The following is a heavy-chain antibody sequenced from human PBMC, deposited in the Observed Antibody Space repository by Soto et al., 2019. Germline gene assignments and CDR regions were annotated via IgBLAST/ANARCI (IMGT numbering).Heavy chain of an antibody. Sequence: QVQLQQWGPGLVKPSETLSLTCVVSGGSVSSCSYYWTWIRQPQGLGREWIGYISCSGSTNYNPYLRRRVPISAVTSNDQFSLKLNAVISADTAVYYCAKRNSDGNWVDPWGQGTLVTVSS. D-gene: IGHD1-1*01. J-gene: IGHJ5*02. CDR1: GGSVSSCSYY. V-gene: IGHV4-61*01. CDR3: AKRNSDGNWVDP. CDR2: ISCSGST.